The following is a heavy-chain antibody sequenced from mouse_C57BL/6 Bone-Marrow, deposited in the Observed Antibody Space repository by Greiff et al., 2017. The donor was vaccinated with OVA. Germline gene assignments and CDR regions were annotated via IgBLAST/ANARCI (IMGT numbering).Heavy chain of an antibody. CDR2: IDPETGGT. CDR1: GYTFTDYE. CDR3: TRWEFITTVEAY. J-gene: IGHJ3*01. V-gene: IGHV1-15*01. D-gene: IGHD1-1*01. Sequence: QVQLQQSGAELVRPGASVTLSCKASGYTFTDYEMHWVKQTPVHGLEWIGAIDPETGGTAYNQKFKGKAILTADKPSSTAYMELRSLTSEDSAVYYCTRWEFITTVEAYWGQGTLVTVSA.